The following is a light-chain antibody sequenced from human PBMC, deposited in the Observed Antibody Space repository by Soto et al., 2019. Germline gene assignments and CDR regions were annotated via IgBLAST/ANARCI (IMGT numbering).Light chain of an antibody. J-gene: IGLJ1*01. CDR3: SSYRGSNNFV. Sequence: QSALTQPASVSGSPGQSITISCTGTSSDVGGYNYVSWYQQHPGKAPKLMIYEVSNRPSGISNRFSASKSGNTASLTVSGLQAEDEAHYYCSSYRGSNNFVFGSGTKVTVL. CDR1: SSDVGGYNY. CDR2: EVS. V-gene: IGLV2-14*01.